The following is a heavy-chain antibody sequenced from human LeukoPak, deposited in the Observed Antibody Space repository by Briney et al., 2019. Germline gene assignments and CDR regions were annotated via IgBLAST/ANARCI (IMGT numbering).Heavy chain of an antibody. J-gene: IGHJ6*03. CDR2: MNPNSGNT. CDR3: ARKLVAARPGYYYYYMDV. D-gene: IGHD6-6*01. V-gene: IGHV1-8*03. Sequence: ASVKVSCKASGYTFTGYYMHWVRQATGQGLEWMGWMNPNSGNTGYAQKFQGRVTITRNTSISTAYMELSSLRSEDTAVYYCARKLVAARPGYYYYYMDVWGKGTTVTVSS. CDR1: GYTFTGYY.